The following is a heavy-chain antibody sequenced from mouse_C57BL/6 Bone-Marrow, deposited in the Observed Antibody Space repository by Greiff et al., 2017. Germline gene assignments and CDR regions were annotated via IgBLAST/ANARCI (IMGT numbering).Heavy chain of an antibody. J-gene: IGHJ2*01. D-gene: IGHD2-4*01. CDR3: AKGRVIYYDYDGGYYFDY. Sequence: QVQLQQPGTELVKPWASVKLSCKASGYTFTSYWMHWVKQRPGQGLEWIGNINPSNGGTNYNEKFKSKATLTVDKSSSTAYMQLSSLTSEDSAVYYCAKGRVIYYDYDGGYYFDYWGQGTTLTVSS. CDR1: GYTFTSYW. CDR2: INPSNGGT. V-gene: IGHV1-53*01.